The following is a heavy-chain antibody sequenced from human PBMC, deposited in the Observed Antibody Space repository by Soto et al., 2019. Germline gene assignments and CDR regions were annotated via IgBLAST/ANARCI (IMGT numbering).Heavy chain of an antibody. CDR2: VKTKSEGEAT. D-gene: IGHD3-22*01. Sequence: GGSLRLSCAASGVIISNIWMNWVRQAPGKGPEWLGRVKTKSEGEATDYAAPVKGRFTISRDDSTNTVFLQMDSLKAENTALYYCTTRVITTNDNWGQGTLVTVSS. CDR1: GVIISNIW. J-gene: IGHJ4*02. CDR3: TTRVITTNDN. V-gene: IGHV3-15*07.